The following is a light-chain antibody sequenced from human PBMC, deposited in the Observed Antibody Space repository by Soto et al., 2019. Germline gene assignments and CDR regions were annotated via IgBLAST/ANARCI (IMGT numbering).Light chain of an antibody. Sequence: EIVLTQSPGTLSLSPGERVTLSCRASQSVSSSYLAWYQQKHGQAPRLLIYGASSRAPGIPDTFSGSGSGTGFTATLTRPEPEALAVDDCYCCRSSYGGGAEVEIK. CDR1: QSVSSSY. V-gene: IGKV3-20*01. CDR2: GAS. CDR3: YCCRSS. J-gene: IGKJ4*01.